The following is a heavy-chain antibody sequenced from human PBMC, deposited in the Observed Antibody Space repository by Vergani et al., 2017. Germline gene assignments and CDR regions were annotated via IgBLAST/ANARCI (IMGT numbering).Heavy chain of an antibody. D-gene: IGHD3-22*01. Sequence: QVQLVQSGAEVKKPGSSVKVSCKASGGTFSSYAISWVRQAPGQGLEWMGRIIPIFGTANYAQKFQGRVTMTRDTSISTAYMELSRLRSDDTAVYYCARDAVVVRFGWFDPWGQGTLVTVSS. CDR3: ARDAVVVRFGWFDP. V-gene: IGHV1-69*05. CDR1: GGTFSSYA. J-gene: IGHJ5*02. CDR2: IIPIFGTA.